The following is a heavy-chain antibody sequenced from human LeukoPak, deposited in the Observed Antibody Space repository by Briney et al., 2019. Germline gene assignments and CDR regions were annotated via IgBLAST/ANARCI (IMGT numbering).Heavy chain of an antibody. D-gene: IGHD4-11*01. Sequence: PGGSLRLSCVASGFTFKMTWVRQAPGKGLEWVANINQDGSQKYYVDSVKGRFTISRDNTKNLLYLQMNSLGAEDTAVYYCAREADYSAIDYWGQGTLVTVSS. CDR2: INQDGSQK. J-gene: IGHJ4*02. CDR1: GFTFK. V-gene: IGHV3-7*01. CDR3: AREADYSAIDY.